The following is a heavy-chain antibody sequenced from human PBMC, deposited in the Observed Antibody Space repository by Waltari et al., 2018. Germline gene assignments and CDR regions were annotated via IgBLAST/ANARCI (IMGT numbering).Heavy chain of an antibody. CDR3: ATERITIFGVVIGARAFDI. CDR1: GYTLTELS. CDR2: FEPEDGET. Sequence: QVQLVQSGAEVKKPGASVKVSCKVSGYTLTELSMHWVRQAPGKGLEWLGGFEPEDGETIYAQKFQGRVTMTEDTSTDTAYMELSSLRSEDTAVYYCATERITIFGVVIGARAFDIWGQGTMVTVSS. J-gene: IGHJ3*02. D-gene: IGHD3-3*01. V-gene: IGHV1-24*01.